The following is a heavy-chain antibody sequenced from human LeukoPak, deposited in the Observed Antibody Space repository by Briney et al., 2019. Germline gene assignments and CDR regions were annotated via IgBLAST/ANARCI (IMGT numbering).Heavy chain of an antibody. J-gene: IGHJ4*02. V-gene: IGHV3-30*18. Sequence: GGSLRLSCAASGFSFSNYGIHWVRQAPGKGLEWVTVISYDGSNKYYADSVKGRFTISRDNSKNTLYLQMNSLRAEDTAVYYCAKGGTYRDYFDYRGQGTLVTVSS. CDR2: ISYDGSNK. D-gene: IGHD3-16*01. CDR1: GFSFSNYG. CDR3: AKGGTYRDYFDY.